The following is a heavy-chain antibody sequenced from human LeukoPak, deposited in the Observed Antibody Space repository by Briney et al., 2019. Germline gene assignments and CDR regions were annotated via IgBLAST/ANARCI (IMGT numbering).Heavy chain of an antibody. J-gene: IGHJ4*02. CDR3: ATARWVTTDFDY. V-gene: IGHV3-74*01. D-gene: IGHD4-17*01. CDR2: INSDGSST. CDR1: GFTFSSYW. Sequence: LTGGSLRLSCAASGFTFSSYWMHWVRHGPGKGLVWVSRINSDGSSTSYADSVKGRFTISRDNAKTTLYLQMNSLRAEDTAVYYCATARWVTTDFDYWGQGTLVTVSS.